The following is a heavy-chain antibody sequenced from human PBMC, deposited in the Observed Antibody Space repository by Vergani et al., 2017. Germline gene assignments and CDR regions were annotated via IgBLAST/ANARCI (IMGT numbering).Heavy chain of an antibody. Sequence: EVQLVESGGGLVKPGRSLRLSCTASGFTFGDYGMSWFRQAPGKGLEWVGFIRSKAYGGTREYAASLKGRFTISRDDSKSIAYLQMNSLKTEDTAVYYCSRGPPEAYCGGDCFYYFDYWGQGTLVTVSS. J-gene: IGHJ4*02. CDR1: GFTFGDYG. CDR3: SRGPPEAYCGGDCFYYFDY. V-gene: IGHV3-49*05. D-gene: IGHD2-21*02. CDR2: IRSKAYGGTR.